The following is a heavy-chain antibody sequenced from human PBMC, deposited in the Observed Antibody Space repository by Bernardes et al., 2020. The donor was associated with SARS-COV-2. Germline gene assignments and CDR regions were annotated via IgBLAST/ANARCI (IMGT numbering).Heavy chain of an antibody. D-gene: IGHD3-22*01. Sequence: SEPLSLTCAVYGGSLSGFDWSWIRQPPGNGLEWIGEINHSGSTNYSPSLKSRVTISIDTSKNQFSLKLSSVTAADTAVYYCARGQVDISMMVVVFTGASFWFDRWGQGTLVTVSS. J-gene: IGHJ5*02. CDR3: ARGQVDISMMVVVFTGASFWFDR. CDR1: GGSLSGFD. V-gene: IGHV4-34*01. CDR2: INHSGST.